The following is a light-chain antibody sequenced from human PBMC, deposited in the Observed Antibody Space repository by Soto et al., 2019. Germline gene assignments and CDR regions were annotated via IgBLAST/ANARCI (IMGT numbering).Light chain of an antibody. CDR1: QSVSSVY. V-gene: IGKV3-20*01. Sequence: EVVLTQYPGTLSLSPWEGATLSCRASQSVSSVYLAWYQQKPGQAPRLLIHGASTRATGIPDRFSGSGSGTDFTLTISRLETEDFAVYYCQQYATSPVTFCQGTKVDIK. CDR2: GAS. J-gene: IGKJ1*01. CDR3: QQYATSPVT.